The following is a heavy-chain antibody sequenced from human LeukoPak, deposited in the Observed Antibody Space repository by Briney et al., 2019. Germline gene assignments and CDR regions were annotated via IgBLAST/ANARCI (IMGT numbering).Heavy chain of an antibody. CDR3: AKKSDYYGMDV. CDR2: IYHSGST. CDR1: GGSISSGGYS. V-gene: IGHV4-30-2*01. J-gene: IGHJ6*02. Sequence: SSETLSLTCAVSGGSISSGGYSWSWIRQPPGKGLEWIGYIYHSGSTYYNPSLKSRVTISVDRSKNQFSLKLSSVTAADAAVYYCAKKSDYYGMDVWGQGTTVTVSS.